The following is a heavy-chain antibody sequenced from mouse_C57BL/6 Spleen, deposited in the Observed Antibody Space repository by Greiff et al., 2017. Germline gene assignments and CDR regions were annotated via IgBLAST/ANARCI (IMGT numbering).Heavy chain of an antibody. CDR3: ARVEIYYGNSYYFDY. J-gene: IGHJ2*01. V-gene: IGHV1-81*01. D-gene: IGHD2-1*01. Sequence: VQLQQSGAELARPGASVKLSCKASGYTFTSYGISWVKQRTGQGLEWIGEIYPRSGNTYYNEKFKGKATLTADKSSSTAYMELRSLTSEDSAVYFCARVEIYYGNSYYFDYWGQGTTLTVSS. CDR1: GYTFTSYG. CDR2: IYPRSGNT.